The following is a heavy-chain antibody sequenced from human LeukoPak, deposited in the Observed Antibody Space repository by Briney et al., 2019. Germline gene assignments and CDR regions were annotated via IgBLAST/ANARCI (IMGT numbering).Heavy chain of an antibody. V-gene: IGHV4-34*01. CDR3: ARVGGDDAFDI. CDR1: RGSISGYY. J-gene: IGHJ3*02. Sequence: PSETLSLTCAVSRGSISGYYWNWLPQSPGKGLEWIGDVNHGGSTNYSPSLKSRVTISLDTSNNHFSLKLSSVTAADTAVYYCARVGGDDAFDIWGQGTMVTVSS. CDR2: VNHGGST. D-gene: IGHD2-21*02.